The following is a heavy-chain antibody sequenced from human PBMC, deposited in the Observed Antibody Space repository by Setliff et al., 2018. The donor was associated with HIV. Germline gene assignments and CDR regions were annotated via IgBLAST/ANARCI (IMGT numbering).Heavy chain of an antibody. CDR2: IGAVGGPT. CDR1: GFTFSTYA. D-gene: IGHD3-22*01. J-gene: IGHJ4*02. V-gene: IGHV3-23*01. CDR3: AKIQNPQGYYYDSSGGGNCYYDY. Sequence: PGGSLRLSCAASGFTFSTYAMGWVRQAPGKGLEWVSTIGAVGGPTPYAESVKGRFTISKDNSKNTLYLQMSSLRDEDTAVYYCAKIQNPQGYYYDSSGGGNCYYDYWGQGTLVTVSS.